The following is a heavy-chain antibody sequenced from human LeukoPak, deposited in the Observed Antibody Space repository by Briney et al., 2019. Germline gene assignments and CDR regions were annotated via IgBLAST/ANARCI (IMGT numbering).Heavy chain of an antibody. CDR2: INHSGST. Sequence: SETLSLTCTVSGGSISSSSYYWGWIRQPPGKGLEWIGEINHSGSTNYNPSLKSRVTISVDTSKNQFSLKLSSVTAADTAVYYCARGPDCSSTSCEYYFDYWGQGTLVTVSS. CDR3: ARGPDCSSTSCEYYFDY. J-gene: IGHJ4*02. CDR1: GGSISSSSYY. D-gene: IGHD2-2*01. V-gene: IGHV4-39*07.